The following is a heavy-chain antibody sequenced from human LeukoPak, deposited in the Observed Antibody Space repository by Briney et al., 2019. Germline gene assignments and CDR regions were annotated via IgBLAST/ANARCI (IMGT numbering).Heavy chain of an antibody. D-gene: IGHD4-17*01. V-gene: IGHV3-33*06. CDR2: IWYDGSNK. Sequence: PGGSLRLSCAASGFTFSSYGMHWVRQAPGKGLERVAVIWYDGSNKYYADSVKGRFTISRDNSKNTLYLQMNSLRAEDTAVYYCAKDAISDYGDYVFDYWGQGTLVTVSS. J-gene: IGHJ4*02. CDR1: GFTFSSYG. CDR3: AKDAISDYGDYVFDY.